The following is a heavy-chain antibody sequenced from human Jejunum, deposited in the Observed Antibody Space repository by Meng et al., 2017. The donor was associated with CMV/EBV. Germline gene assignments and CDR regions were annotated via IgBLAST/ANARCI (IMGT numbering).Heavy chain of an antibody. CDR3: AQGYCSGGSCWEFFQH. D-gene: IGHD2-15*01. CDR1: GYTFTSYY. V-gene: IGHV1-46*01. J-gene: IGHJ1*01. Sequence: SGYTFTSYYMNWVRQAPGQGLEWMGMINPDGGSTSSARKFQGRVTMTRDTSTSTVHMELSSLRSEDTAVYYCAQGYCSGGSCWEFFQHWGQGTLVTVSS. CDR2: INPDGGST.